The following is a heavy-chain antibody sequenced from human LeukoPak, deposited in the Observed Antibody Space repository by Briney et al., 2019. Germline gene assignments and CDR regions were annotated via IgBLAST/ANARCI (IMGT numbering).Heavy chain of an antibody. CDR3: ARPYYYDSSGYYYAFDY. CDR2: ISSDGSSK. D-gene: IGHD3-22*01. Sequence: GGSLRLSCVASGYTFINYAIHWVRQTPDEGLEWVAVISSDGSSKYYADSVKGRFTISRDNSNNTLYLQMNSLRGEDTAVYYCARPYYYDSSGYYYAFDYWGQGTLVTVSS. V-gene: IGHV3-30*04. J-gene: IGHJ4*02. CDR1: GYTFINYA.